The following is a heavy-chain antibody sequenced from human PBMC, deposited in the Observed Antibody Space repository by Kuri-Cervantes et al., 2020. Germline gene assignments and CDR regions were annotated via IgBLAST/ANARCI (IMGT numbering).Heavy chain of an antibody. Sequence: GGSLRLSCAASGFTFSSYAMHWVRQAPGKGLEWVAVISYDGSNKYYADSVKGRFTISRDNSKNTLYLQMNSLRAEDTAVYYCAKGFGKTGHYYYGMDVWGQGTTVNRLL. CDR1: GFTFSSYA. D-gene: IGHD3-16*01. CDR3: AKGFGKTGHYYYGMDV. V-gene: IGHV3-30-3*01. J-gene: IGHJ6*02. CDR2: ISYDGSNK.